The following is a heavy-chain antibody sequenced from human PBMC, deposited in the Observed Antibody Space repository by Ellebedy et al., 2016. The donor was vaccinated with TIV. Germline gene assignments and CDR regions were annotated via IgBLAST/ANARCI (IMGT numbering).Heavy chain of an antibody. V-gene: IGHV1-18*01. CDR3: TTYHYGSGSPFDY. J-gene: IGHJ4*02. Sequence: ASVKVSCKASGGDFSSYGISWVRQAPGQGLEWMGWISVYNGDTYYAQKFQVRVTITTDTSTSTAYMVVGSLRSDDTAVYYCTTYHYGSGSPFDYWGQGTLVTVSS. CDR1: GGDFSSYG. CDR2: ISVYNGDT. D-gene: IGHD3-10*01.